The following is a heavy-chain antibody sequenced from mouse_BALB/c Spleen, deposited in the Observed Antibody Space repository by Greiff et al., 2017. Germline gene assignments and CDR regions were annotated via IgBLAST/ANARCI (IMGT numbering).Heavy chain of an antibody. CDR1: GYTFTSYW. CDR2: IYPGDGDT. V-gene: IGHV1-87*01. J-gene: IGHJ3*01. D-gene: IGHD1-1*01. Sequence: QVQLKQSGAELARPGASVKLSCKASGYTFTSYWMQWVKQRPGQGLEWIGAIYPGDGDTRYTQKFKGKATLTADKSSSTAYMQLSSLASEDSAVYSWAREDYGSSYGFAYWGQGTLVTVSA. CDR3: AREDYGSSYGFAY.